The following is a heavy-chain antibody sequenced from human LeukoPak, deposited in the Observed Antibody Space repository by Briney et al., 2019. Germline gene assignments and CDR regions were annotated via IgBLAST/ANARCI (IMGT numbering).Heavy chain of an antibody. CDR2: IYHSGST. CDR3: ARDRSGSYWNY. CDR1: GYSISSGYY. J-gene: IGHJ4*02. Sequence: SETLSLTCTVSGYSISSGYYWGWIRQPPGKGLDWIGSIYHSGSTYYNPSLKSRVTISIDTSKKQLSLKVNSVTAADTAVYYRARDRSGSYWNYWGQGTLVTVSS. V-gene: IGHV4-38-2*02. D-gene: IGHD1-26*01.